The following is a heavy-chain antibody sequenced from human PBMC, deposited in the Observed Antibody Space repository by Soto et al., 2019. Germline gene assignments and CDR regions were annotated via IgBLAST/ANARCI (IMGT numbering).Heavy chain of an antibody. Sequence: PXVSLRLSCAASGFTFSSYAMHWVRQAPGKGLEWVAVISYDGSNKYYADSVKGRFTISRDNSKNTLYLQMNSLRAEDTAVYYCARGGQLAEKIFDYWGQGTLVTVSS. D-gene: IGHD6-6*01. CDR1: GFTFSSYA. CDR3: ARGGQLAEKIFDY. V-gene: IGHV3-30-3*01. J-gene: IGHJ4*02. CDR2: ISYDGSNK.